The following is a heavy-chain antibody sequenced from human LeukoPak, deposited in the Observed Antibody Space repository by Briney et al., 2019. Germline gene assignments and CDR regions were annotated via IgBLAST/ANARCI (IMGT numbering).Heavy chain of an antibody. V-gene: IGHV1-69*05. D-gene: IGHD4-17*01. CDR3: ASGEVYGDLDLWAFDI. Sequence: SVKVSCKASGYTFTSYYIHWVRQAPGQGLEWMGRIIPIFGTANYAQKFQGRVTITTDESTSTAYMELSSLRSEDTAVYYCASGEVYGDLDLWAFDIWGQGTMVTVSS. J-gene: IGHJ3*02. CDR1: GYTFTSYY. CDR2: IIPIFGTA.